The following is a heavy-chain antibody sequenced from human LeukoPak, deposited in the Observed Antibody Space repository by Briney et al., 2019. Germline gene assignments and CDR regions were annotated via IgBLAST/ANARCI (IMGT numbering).Heavy chain of an antibody. V-gene: IGHV3-23*01. Sequence: GGSLRLSCAASGFTFSRYEMNWVRQAPGKGLEWVSDISGSGGSTHYADSVKGRFTISRENSQNTLYLQMNSLRAEDTAVYYCAKDRGLYSSSYYYFDYWGQGTLVTVSS. CDR1: GFTFSRYE. CDR2: ISGSGGST. D-gene: IGHD6-13*01. J-gene: IGHJ4*02. CDR3: AKDRGLYSSSYYYFDY.